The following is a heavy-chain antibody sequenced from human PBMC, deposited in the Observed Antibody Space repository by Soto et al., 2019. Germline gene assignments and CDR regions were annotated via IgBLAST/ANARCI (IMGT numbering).Heavy chain of an antibody. J-gene: IGHJ4*02. V-gene: IGHV3-30*18. D-gene: IGHD1-26*01. Sequence: GGSLRLSCAASGFTFSSYGMHWVRQAPGKGLEWVAVISYDGSNKYYADSVKGRFTISRDNSKNTLYLQMNSLRAEDTAVYYCAKDLGGEWELRSFDYWGQGTLVTVSS. CDR1: GFTFSSYG. CDR2: ISYDGSNK. CDR3: AKDLGGEWELRSFDY.